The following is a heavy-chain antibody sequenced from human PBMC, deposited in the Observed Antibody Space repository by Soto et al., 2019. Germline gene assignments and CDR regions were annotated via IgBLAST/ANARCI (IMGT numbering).Heavy chain of an antibody. D-gene: IGHD6-13*01. Sequence: QVQLVESGGGVVQPGRSLRLSCAASGFTFSSYAMHWVRQAPGKGLEWVAVISYDGSNKYYADSVKGRFTISRDNSKNTLYLQMNSLRAEDTAVYYCARVLARQQLVIQHWGQGTLVTVSS. V-gene: IGHV3-30-3*01. CDR1: GFTFSSYA. J-gene: IGHJ1*01. CDR2: ISYDGSNK. CDR3: ARVLARQQLVIQH.